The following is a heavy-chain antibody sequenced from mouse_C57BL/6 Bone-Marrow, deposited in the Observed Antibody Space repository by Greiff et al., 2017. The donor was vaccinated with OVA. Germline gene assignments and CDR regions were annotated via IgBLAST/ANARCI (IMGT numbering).Heavy chain of an antibody. Sequence: EVKLVESGGGLVKPGGSLKLSCAASGFTFSSYAMSWVRQTPEKRLEWVATISDGGSYTYYPDNVKGRFTISRDNAKNNLYLQMSHLKSEDTAMYYSAREEYDYDGDWFAYWGQGTLVTVSA. V-gene: IGHV5-4*01. CDR1: GFTFSSYA. CDR2: ISDGGSYT. D-gene: IGHD2-4*01. CDR3: AREEYDYDGDWFAY. J-gene: IGHJ3*01.